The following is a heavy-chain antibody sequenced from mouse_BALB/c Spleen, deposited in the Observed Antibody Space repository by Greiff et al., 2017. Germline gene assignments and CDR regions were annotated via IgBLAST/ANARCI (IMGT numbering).Heavy chain of an antibody. J-gene: IGHJ3*01. V-gene: IGHV7-3*02. CDR3: ARASLLRPAFAY. CDR2: IRNKANSYTI. Sequence: EVQLLQSGGGLVQPGGSLRLSCATSGFTFTDYYMSWVRQPPGKALEWVGFIRNKANSYTIEYSSSVKGRFTISRDNSQSILYLHMNTQRAEDSATYYCARASLLRPAFAYWGQGSLVTVSA. CDR1: GFTFTDYY. D-gene: IGHD1-2*01.